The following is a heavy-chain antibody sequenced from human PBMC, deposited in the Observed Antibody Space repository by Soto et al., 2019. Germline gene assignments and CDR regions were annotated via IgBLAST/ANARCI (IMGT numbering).Heavy chain of an antibody. V-gene: IGHV3-23*01. CDR1: GFTFSSYP. CDR2: IRAGGDST. CDR3: ARRV. Sequence: EVQLLESGGGWVQPGGSLRLSCATSGFTFSSYPMNWVRQAPGKGLEWVSGIRAGGDSTYYADSVKGRFTIFRDNSKNSVYLQMNSLRAEDTAVYYCARRVWGQGTLVTVSS. J-gene: IGHJ4*02.